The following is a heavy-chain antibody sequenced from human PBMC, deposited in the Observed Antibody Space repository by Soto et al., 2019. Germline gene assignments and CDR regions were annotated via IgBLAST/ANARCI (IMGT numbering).Heavy chain of an antibody. V-gene: IGHV4-39*01. J-gene: IGHJ4*02. Sequence: SETLSLTCTVSGGSISSSSYYWGWIRQPPGKGLEWIGSIYYSGSTYYNPSLKSRVTISVDTSKNQFSLKLSSVTAADTAVYYCARQPLYSSGWYDPHGPNDYWGQGTLVTVSS. CDR1: GGSISSSSYY. CDR3: ARQPLYSSGWYDPHGPNDY. CDR2: IYYSGST. D-gene: IGHD6-19*01.